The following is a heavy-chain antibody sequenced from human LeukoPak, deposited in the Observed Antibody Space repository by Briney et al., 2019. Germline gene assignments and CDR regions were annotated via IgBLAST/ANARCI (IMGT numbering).Heavy chain of an antibody. CDR2: INPNSGGT. CDR1: GYTFTGYY. Sequence: ASVKVSCKASGYTFTGYYMHWVRQAPGQGLEWMGWINPNSGGTNYAQKFQGRVTMTTDTSTSTAYMELRSLRSDDTAVYYCARVAAAAGPDYYYYYYMDVWGKGTTVTVSS. V-gene: IGHV1-2*02. D-gene: IGHD6-13*01. CDR3: ARVAAAAGPDYYYYYYMDV. J-gene: IGHJ6*03.